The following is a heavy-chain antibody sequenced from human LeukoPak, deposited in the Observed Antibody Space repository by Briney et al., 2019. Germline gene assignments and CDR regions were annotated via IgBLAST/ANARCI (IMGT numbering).Heavy chain of an antibody. CDR3: AKLVYYYYYMDV. CDR2: FIPVLGIA. CDR1: GGTLSNYA. V-gene: IGHV1-69*04. Sequence: GASVKVSCKASGGTLSNYAITWVRQAPGQGLEWMGRFIPVLGIANYAQRFQGRITITADKSMTTAYMELSSLRSEDTAVYYCAKLVYYYYYMDVCGKGTTVTVSS. D-gene: IGHD1-1*01. J-gene: IGHJ6*03.